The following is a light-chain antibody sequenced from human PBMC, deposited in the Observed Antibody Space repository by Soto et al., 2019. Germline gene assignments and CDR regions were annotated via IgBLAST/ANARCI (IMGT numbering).Light chain of an antibody. J-gene: IGKJ5*01. V-gene: IGKV1-5*03. CDR2: KAS. CDR1: QRISSW. CDR3: QQYNSYPIT. Sequence: DIPMTQSPSTLSASVGDRVSITCRASQRISSWLAWHQQKPGKAPKVLIYKASSLESGVPSRFSGSGSGTEFTLTISSLQPDDFATYYCQQYNSYPITFGQGTRLEIK.